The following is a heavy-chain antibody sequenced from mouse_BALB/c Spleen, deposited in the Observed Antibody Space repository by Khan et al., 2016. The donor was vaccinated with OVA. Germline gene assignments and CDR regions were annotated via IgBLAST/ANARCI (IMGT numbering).Heavy chain of an antibody. Sequence: VQLQQSGAELVRPGALVKLSCKSSGFNIKDYYMHWVKQRPEQGLEWIGWIDPENGETVYDPKFQGKASITAETSSNTAYLHLSSLTSEDTAVYYCARSGYFAWFAYWGQGTLVTVSA. CDR3: ARSGYFAWFAY. CDR2: IDPENGET. V-gene: IGHV14-1*02. J-gene: IGHJ3*01. CDR1: GFNIKDYY.